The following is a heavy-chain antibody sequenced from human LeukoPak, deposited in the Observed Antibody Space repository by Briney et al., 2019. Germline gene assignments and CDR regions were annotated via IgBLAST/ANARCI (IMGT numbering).Heavy chain of an antibody. J-gene: IGHJ1*01. CDR1: GYTFTNYG. Sequence: ASVKVSCKTSGYTFTNYGMHWVRQAPRQSLEGMGWINTGNGNTKSSQKFQDRVALTRDTSASTAYMELNSLSSEDTAVYYCARVPLHDASGRYYPHWGQGTLVTVSS. CDR2: INTGNGNT. D-gene: IGHD3-22*01. CDR3: ARVPLHDASGRYYPH. V-gene: IGHV1-3*04.